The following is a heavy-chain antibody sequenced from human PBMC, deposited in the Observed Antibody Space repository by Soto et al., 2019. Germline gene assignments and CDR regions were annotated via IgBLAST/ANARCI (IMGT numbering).Heavy chain of an antibody. D-gene: IGHD2-15*01. V-gene: IGHV3-23*01. CDR2: ISGSGRST. CDR3: ARDGGNFCSGDSCYFQAPDY. Sequence: EVQLLESGGGSVQPGGSLRLSCSASGFTFSNYAMSWVRQAPGKGLEWVASISGSGRSTNYADSVKGRFTISRDNSKNTRAVQMSSLRAEDTAVYYCARDGGNFCSGDSCYFQAPDYWGQGTLVTVSP. CDR1: GFTFSNYA. J-gene: IGHJ4*02.